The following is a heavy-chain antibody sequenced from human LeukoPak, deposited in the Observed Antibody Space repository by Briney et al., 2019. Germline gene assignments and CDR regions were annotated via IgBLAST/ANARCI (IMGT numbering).Heavy chain of an antibody. J-gene: IGHJ4*02. D-gene: IGHD3-22*01. CDR2: INHSGST. CDR1: GGSFSGYY. CDR3: ARAPLYYDSSGYTNDY. Sequence: PSETLSLTCAVYGGSFSGYYWSWIRQPPGKGLEWIGEINHSGSTNYNPSLKGRVTISVDTSKNQFSLKLSSVTAADTAVYYCARAPLYYDSSGYTNDYWGQGTLVTVSS. V-gene: IGHV4-34*01.